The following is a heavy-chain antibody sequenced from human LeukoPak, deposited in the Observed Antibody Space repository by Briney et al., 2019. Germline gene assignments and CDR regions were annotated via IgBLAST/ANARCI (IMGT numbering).Heavy chain of an antibody. CDR3: ARVGSGTPEDYFDY. CDR1: GYTFTSYD. J-gene: IGHJ4*02. D-gene: IGHD1-26*01. Sequence: ASVKVSSKASGYTFTSYDINWVRQATGQGLEWMGWMNPNSGNTGYAQKFQGRVTMTRNTSISTAYMELSSLRSEDTAVYYCARVGSGTPEDYFDYWGQGTLVTVSS. CDR2: MNPNSGNT. V-gene: IGHV1-8*01.